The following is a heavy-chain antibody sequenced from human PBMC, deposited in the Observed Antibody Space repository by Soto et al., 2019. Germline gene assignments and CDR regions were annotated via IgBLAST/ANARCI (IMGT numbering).Heavy chain of an antibody. V-gene: IGHV3-48*04. CDR3: ARAATRGWSFDY. J-gene: IGHJ4*02. CDR1: GFTFSSYS. D-gene: IGHD6-19*01. CDR2: ISSSGGTM. Sequence: PGGSLRLSCAASGFTFSSYSMNWVRQAPGKGLEWVSSISSSGGTMYYADSVKGRFTISRDNAKNSLYLQMNGLRAEDTAVYYCARAATRGWSFDYWGQGTLVTVSS.